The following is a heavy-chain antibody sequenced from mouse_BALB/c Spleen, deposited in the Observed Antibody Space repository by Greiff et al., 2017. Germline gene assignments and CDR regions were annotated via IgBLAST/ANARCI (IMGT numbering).Heavy chain of an antibody. Sequence: VQLQQSGPDLVKPSQSLSLTCTVTGYSITSGYSWHWIRQFPGNKLEWMGYIHYSGSTNYNPSLKSRISITRDTSKNQFFLQLNSVTTEDTATYYCAREGFYYYGSFPWFAYWGQGTLVTVSA. D-gene: IGHD1-1*01. CDR2: IHYSGST. CDR3: AREGFYYYGSFPWFAY. V-gene: IGHV3-1*02. J-gene: IGHJ3*01. CDR1: GYSITSGYS.